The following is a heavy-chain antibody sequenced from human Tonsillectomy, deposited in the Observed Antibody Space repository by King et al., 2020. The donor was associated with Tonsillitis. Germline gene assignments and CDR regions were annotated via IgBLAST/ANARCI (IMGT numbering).Heavy chain of an antibody. CDR3: AGYLMGGGGSGD. Sequence: QLQESGPGLVKPSETLSLTCTVSGGSITTYHWSWIRQPPGKGLEFIGCIPSSGSTHTNPSLKSRVTISLDTSKNQFSLELKSVTVADTAVYYCAGYLMGGGGSGDWGQGTLVTVSS. CDR1: GGSITTYH. V-gene: IGHV4-59*01. D-gene: IGHD2-15*01. J-gene: IGHJ4*02. CDR2: IPSSGST.